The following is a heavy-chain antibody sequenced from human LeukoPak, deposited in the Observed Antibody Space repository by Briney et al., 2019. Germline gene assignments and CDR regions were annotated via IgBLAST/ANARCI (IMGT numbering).Heavy chain of an antibody. CDR2: ISHSGRTM. V-gene: IGHV3-11*01. Sequence: XGSLRLSCAASGFTFSDYYMSWIRQAPGKGLEWVSYISHSGRTMYYADSVKGRFTISRDNAKNSLYLQMNSLRAGDTAVYYCARDSIVRGNIGNDMDVWGKGTTVTVSS. CDR3: ARDSIVRGNIGNDMDV. D-gene: IGHD2-8*01. J-gene: IGHJ6*03. CDR1: GFTFSDYY.